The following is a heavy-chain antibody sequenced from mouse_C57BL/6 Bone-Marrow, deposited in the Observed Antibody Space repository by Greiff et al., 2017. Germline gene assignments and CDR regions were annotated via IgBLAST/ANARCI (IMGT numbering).Heavy chain of an antibody. Sequence: EVMLVESGPELVKPGASVKISCKASGYSFTGYYMHWVKQSSEKSLEWIGEINPSTGGTSYNQKFKGKATLTVDKSSSTAYMQLKSLTSEDSAVYYCARVGYFDVWGTGTTVTVSS. J-gene: IGHJ1*03. CDR3: ARVGYFDV. CDR1: GYSFTGYY. V-gene: IGHV1-43*01. CDR2: INPSTGGT.